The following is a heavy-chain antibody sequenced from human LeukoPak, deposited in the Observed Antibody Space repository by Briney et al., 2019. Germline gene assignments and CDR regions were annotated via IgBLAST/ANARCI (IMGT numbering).Heavy chain of an antibody. CDR3: ARVRGSSDY. CDR2: IYYSGST. Sequence: PSETLSLTCTVSGGSISSGDYYWSWIRQPPGKGLEWIGYIYYSGSTNYNPSLTSRVTISVDMSKNQFSLKLTSVTTADTAVYYCARVRGSSDYWGQGTLVTVSS. D-gene: IGHD1-26*01. V-gene: IGHV4-61*08. J-gene: IGHJ4*02. CDR1: GGSISSGDYY.